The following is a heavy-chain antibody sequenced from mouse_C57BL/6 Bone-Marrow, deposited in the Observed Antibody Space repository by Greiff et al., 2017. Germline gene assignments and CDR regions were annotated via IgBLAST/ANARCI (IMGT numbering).Heavy chain of an antibody. D-gene: IGHD1-1*01. CDR2: IDPENGDT. CDR1: GFNIKDDY. CDR3: TTPITTVVAPWYFDV. Sequence: EVQRVESGAELVRPGASVKLSCTASGFNIKDDYMHWVKQRPEQGLEWIGWIDPENGDTEYASKFPGTATITADTSSNTAYLQLSSLTSEDTAVYYCTTPITTVVAPWYFDVWGTGTTVTVSS. V-gene: IGHV14-4*01. J-gene: IGHJ1*03.